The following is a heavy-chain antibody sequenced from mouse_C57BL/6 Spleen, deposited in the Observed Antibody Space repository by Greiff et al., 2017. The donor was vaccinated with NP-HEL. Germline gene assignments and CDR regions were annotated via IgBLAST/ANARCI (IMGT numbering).Heavy chain of an antibody. CDR1: GFTFSSYA. CDR2: ISDGGSYT. CDR3: ARGGNNYYAMDY. J-gene: IGHJ4*01. Sequence: EVKLMESGGGLVKPGGSLKLSCAASGFTFSSYAMSWVRQTPEKRLEWVATISDGGSYTYYPDNVKGRFTISRDNAKNNLYLQMSHLKSEDTAMYYCARGGNNYYAMDYWGQGTSVTVSS. V-gene: IGHV5-4*03. D-gene: IGHD2-1*01.